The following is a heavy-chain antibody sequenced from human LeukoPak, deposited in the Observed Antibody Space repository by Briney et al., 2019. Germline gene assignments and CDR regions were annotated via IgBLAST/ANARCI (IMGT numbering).Heavy chain of an antibody. V-gene: IGHV1-46*01. Sequence: GASVKVSCKASGYTFTSHFMHWVRQAPGQGLEWMGIINPRGGSTSYTQKFQGRVTMTRDTSTSTVYMELSSLRSEDTAVYYCARVKSYYYDTSHKDAFDIWGQGTMVTVSS. CDR2: INPRGGST. CDR1: GYTFTSHF. J-gene: IGHJ3*02. CDR3: ARVKSYYYDTSHKDAFDI. D-gene: IGHD3-22*01.